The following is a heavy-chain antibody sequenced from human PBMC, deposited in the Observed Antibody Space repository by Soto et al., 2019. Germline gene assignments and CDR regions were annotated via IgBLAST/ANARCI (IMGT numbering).Heavy chain of an antibody. CDR3: ARRNFYYGMDV. Sequence: GSLRLSCAASGFTFSDYYMSWIRQAPGKGLEWIGSIYYSGSTYYNPSLKSRVTISVDTSKNQFSLKLSSVTAADTAVYYCARRNFYYGMDVWGQGTTVTVSS. CDR1: GFTFSDYY. CDR2: IYYSGST. J-gene: IGHJ6*02. V-gene: IGHV4-39*01.